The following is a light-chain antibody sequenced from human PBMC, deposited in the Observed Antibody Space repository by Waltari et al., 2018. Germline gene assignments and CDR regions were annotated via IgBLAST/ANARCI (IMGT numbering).Light chain of an antibody. V-gene: IGLV3-21*01. CDR1: NIHSKS. CDR2: YDN. J-gene: IGLJ1*01. Sequence: SYVLTPPPSVSVAPGATARITRGGNNIHSKSVHSYRQRPGQAPVVVISYDNDRAAGIPERFSGSNSGNTATLTISRVEAGDEADYYCQVWDANTDPGVFGTGTEVTVL. CDR3: QVWDANTDPGV.